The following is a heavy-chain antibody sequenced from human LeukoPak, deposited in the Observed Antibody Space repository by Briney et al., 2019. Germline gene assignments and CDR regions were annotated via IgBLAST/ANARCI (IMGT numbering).Heavy chain of an antibody. CDR2: IIPIFGTA. Sequence: SVKVSCKASGGTFSSYAISWVRQAPGQGLEWMGGIIPIFGTANYAQKFQGRVTITADESTSTAYMELSSLRSEDTAVYYCARFTFGELLSPNHGFDYWGQGTLVTVSS. V-gene: IGHV1-69*13. J-gene: IGHJ4*02. CDR3: ARFTFGELLSPNHGFDY. CDR1: GGTFSSYA. D-gene: IGHD3-10*01.